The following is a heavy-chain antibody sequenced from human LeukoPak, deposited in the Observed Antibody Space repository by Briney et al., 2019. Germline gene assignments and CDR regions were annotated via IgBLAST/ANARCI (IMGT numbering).Heavy chain of an antibody. D-gene: IGHD3-22*01. CDR3: ARASYSYDISGWVPFDY. J-gene: IGHJ4*02. Sequence: SETLSLTCTVSGGSISSYYWSWIRQPAGKGLEWIGRIYTSGSTNYNPSLKSRVTMSVDTSKNQFSLKLSSVTAADTAVYYCARASYSYDISGWVPFDYWGQGTLVTVSS. CDR2: IYTSGST. V-gene: IGHV4-4*07. CDR1: GGSISSYY.